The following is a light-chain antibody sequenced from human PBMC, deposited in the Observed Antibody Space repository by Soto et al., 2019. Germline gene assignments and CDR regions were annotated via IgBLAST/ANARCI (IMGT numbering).Light chain of an antibody. V-gene: IGKV3-15*01. J-gene: IGKJ5*01. Sequence: DIVMTQSPATLSLSPGERATLSCRAGQGVTTNFAWYQQKSGQSXRLLIYDTSTRATGIPARFSGSGCGTEFTLTISSLQSEDFAVYYCQQYSNWPPITFGQGTRLEI. CDR1: QGVTTN. CDR3: QQYSNWPPIT. CDR2: DTS.